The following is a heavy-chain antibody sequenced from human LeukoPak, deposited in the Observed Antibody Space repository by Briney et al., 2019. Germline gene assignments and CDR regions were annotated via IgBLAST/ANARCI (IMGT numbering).Heavy chain of an antibody. Sequence: GGCLRLSCAASGFTLSSYSMNWVRQAPGKGLEWVSSISGNSIYIYYADAVKGRFTISRDNTNNSLYLQMNSLSAEDTGVYFCARGYDFWSGDDPSGWGQGTMVTVSS. J-gene: IGHJ3*01. CDR3: ARGYDFWSGDDPSG. V-gene: IGHV3-21*04. D-gene: IGHD3-3*01. CDR2: ISGNSIYI. CDR1: GFTLSSYS.